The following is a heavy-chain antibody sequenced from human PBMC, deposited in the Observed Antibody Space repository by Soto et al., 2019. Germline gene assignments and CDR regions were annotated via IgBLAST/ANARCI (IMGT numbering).Heavy chain of an antibody. V-gene: IGHV6-1*01. CDR3: AREPEGYCSGGSCYPYYYGMDV. CDR2: TYYRSKWYN. Sequence: SQTLSLTCAISGDSVSSNSAAWNWIRQSPSRGLEWLGRTYYRSKWYNDYAVSVKSRITINPDTSKNQFSLQLNSVTPEDTAVYYCAREPEGYCSGGSCYPYYYGMDVWGQGTTVTVSS. D-gene: IGHD2-15*01. J-gene: IGHJ6*02. CDR1: GDSVSSNSAA.